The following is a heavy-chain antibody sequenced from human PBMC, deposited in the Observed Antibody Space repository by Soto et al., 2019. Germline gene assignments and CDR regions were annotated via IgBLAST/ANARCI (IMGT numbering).Heavy chain of an antibody. CDR1: GFTFSSYA. J-gene: IGHJ4*02. CDR2: ISGSGGST. CDR3: ANPFHYYDIARFDY. V-gene: IGHV3-23*01. Sequence: QPGGSLRLSCAASGFTFSSYAMSWVRQAPGKGLEWVSAISGSGGSTYYADSVKGRFTISRDNSKNTLYLQMNSLRAEDTAVYYCANPFHYYDIARFDYWGQGTLVTVSS. D-gene: IGHD3-22*01.